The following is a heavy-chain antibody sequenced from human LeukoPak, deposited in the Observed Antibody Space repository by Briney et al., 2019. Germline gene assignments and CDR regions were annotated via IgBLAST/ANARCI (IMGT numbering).Heavy chain of an antibody. CDR2: INPNSGDT. V-gene: IGHV1-2*02. CDR1: GYTFTDYY. D-gene: IGHD2-21*02. CDR3: ARASEKNWVTSPYYYYYMDV. J-gene: IGHJ6*03. Sequence: GAAVKVSCKASGYTFTDYYIHWVRQAPGQGLEWMGWINPNSGDTNYAQKFQGRVTMTRDTSISTAYMELSRLRSDDTAVYYCARASEKNWVTSPYYYYYMDVWGKGTTVTISS.